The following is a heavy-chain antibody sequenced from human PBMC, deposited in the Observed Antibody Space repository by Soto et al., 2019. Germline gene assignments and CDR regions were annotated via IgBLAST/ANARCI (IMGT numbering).Heavy chain of an antibody. Sequence: SVKVSCKASGVTFSSYAISWVRQAPGQGLEWMGGIIPIFGTANYAQKFQGRVTITADESTSTAYMELSSLRSEDTAVYYCAGFLVRGVLGYFDYWGQGTLVTVSS. J-gene: IGHJ4*02. D-gene: IGHD3-10*01. V-gene: IGHV1-69*13. CDR3: AGFLVRGVLGYFDY. CDR1: GVTFSSYA. CDR2: IIPIFGTA.